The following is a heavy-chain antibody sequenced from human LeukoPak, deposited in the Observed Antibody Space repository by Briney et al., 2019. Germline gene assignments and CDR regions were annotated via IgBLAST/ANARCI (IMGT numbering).Heavy chain of an antibody. V-gene: IGHV3-23*01. J-gene: IGHJ4*02. CDR2: VSGSGGTT. D-gene: IGHD2-2*01. CDR3: AKSRLVSCSATSCHYSDY. Sequence: GGSLRLSCAASGFTFNNYAMMWVRQAPGKGLEGVSLVSGSGGTTYYADSVKGRFTVSRDNSKNTLYLHMNSLGAVDTAVYYCAKSRLVSCSATSCHYSDYWGQGTLVTVSS. CDR1: GFTFNNYA.